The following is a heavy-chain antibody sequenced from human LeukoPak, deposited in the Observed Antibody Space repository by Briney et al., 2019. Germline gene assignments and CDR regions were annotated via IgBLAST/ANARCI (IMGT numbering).Heavy chain of an antibody. CDR3: ARVGRGDTYGYVDY. V-gene: IGHV3-74*01. D-gene: IGHD5-18*01. CDR2: INSDGSST. Sequence: GGSLRLSCAASGFTFSSYWMHWVRQAPGKGLVWVSRINSDGSSTSYADSVKGRFTISRDNSKNTLYLQMNSLRAEDTAVYYCARVGRGDTYGYVDYWGQGTLVTVSS. CDR1: GFTFSSYW. J-gene: IGHJ4*02.